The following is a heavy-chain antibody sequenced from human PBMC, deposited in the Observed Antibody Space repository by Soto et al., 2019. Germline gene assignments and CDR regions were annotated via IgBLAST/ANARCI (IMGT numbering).Heavy chain of an antibody. CDR1: GFTFHTNA. V-gene: IGHV3-23*01. CDR3: AKSNWNYLLGYYGMDV. Sequence: EVQLLESGGDLVQPGGSLRLSCGASGFTFHTNAMSWVRQAPGRGPEWVSGISGSGSDTYYADSVRGRFTISRDNSKNTLYLEMNSLRADDTAVYYCAKSNWNYLLGYYGMDVWGQGTTVTVSS. D-gene: IGHD1-7*01. CDR2: ISGSGSDT. J-gene: IGHJ6*02.